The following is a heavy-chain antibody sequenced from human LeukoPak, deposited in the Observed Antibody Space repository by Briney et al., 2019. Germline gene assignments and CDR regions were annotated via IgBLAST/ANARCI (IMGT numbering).Heavy chain of an antibody. V-gene: IGHV3-11*01. CDR3: AGYCSGGSCNAAGY. D-gene: IGHD2-15*01. Sequence: PGGSLRLSCAASGFTFSDYYMSWIRQAPGKGLEWVSYISSGGSTIYYADSVKGRFTTSRDNARNSLYLQMNSLRAEDTAVYYCAGYCSGGSCNAAGYWGQGTPVTVSS. CDR1: GFTFSDYY. J-gene: IGHJ4*02. CDR2: ISSGGSTI.